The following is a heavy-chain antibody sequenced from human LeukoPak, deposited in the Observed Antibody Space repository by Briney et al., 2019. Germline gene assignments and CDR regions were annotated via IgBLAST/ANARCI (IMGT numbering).Heavy chain of an antibody. CDR1: GFTFSSYA. CDR3: AKGPDVPLHYYYYMDV. CDR2: ISGSGGST. Sequence: PGGSLRLSCAASGFTFSSYAMSWVRQAPGKGLEWVSAISGSGGSTYYADSVKGRFTISRDNSKNTLYLQMNSLRAEDTAVYYCAKGPDVPLHYYYYMDVWGKGTTVTISS. J-gene: IGHJ6*03. D-gene: IGHD2-2*01. V-gene: IGHV3-23*01.